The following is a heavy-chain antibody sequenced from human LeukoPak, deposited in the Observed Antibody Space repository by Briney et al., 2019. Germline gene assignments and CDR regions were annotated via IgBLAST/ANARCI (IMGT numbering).Heavy chain of an antibody. CDR2: IFYDGST. CDR1: SGSISGYY. CDR3: ARGYNTFDS. J-gene: IGHJ3*01. D-gene: IGHD1-14*01. Sequence: PSETLSLTCTVSSGSISGYYWSWIRQPPGKRLEWFGYIFYDGSTNYNPSLRSRVTMSVDTSKNQFSPRLRSVPAADTAVYYCARGYNTFDSWGPGTMVTVSS. V-gene: IGHV4-59*08.